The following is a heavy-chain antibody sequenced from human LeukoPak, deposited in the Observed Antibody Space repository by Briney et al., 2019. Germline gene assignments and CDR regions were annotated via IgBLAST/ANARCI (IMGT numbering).Heavy chain of an antibody. CDR2: ISSSSSTI. Sequence: GGSLRLSCAASGFTFSSYSVNWVRQAPGKGLEWVSYISSSSSTIYYADSVKGRFTISRDNAKNSLFLQMNSLRAEDTAVYYCGRGGMGEYTGYDDFWGQGTLVTVSS. J-gene: IGHJ4*02. CDR3: GRGGMGEYTGYDDF. V-gene: IGHV3-48*04. CDR1: GFTFSSYS. D-gene: IGHD5-12*01.